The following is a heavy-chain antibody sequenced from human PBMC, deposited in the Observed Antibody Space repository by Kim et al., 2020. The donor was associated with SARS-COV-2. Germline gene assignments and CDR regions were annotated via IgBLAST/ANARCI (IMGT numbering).Heavy chain of an antibody. J-gene: IGHJ6*04. CDR3: ARGEMDV. CDR1: GDSVSSKSAA. V-gene: IGHV6-1*01. CDR2: TYYRSKWYN. Sequence: SQTLSLTCAISGDSVSSKSAAWNWIRQSPSIGLEWLGRTYYRSKWYNDYAVSVQSRITINPETSKNQFSLQLKSVTPEDTAVYFCARGEMDVWGKGTTVTVSS.